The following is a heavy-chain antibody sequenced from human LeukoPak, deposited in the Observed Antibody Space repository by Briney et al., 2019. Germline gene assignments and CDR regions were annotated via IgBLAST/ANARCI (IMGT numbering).Heavy chain of an antibody. CDR3: AREGYDSSGYPRLLDY. Sequence: GGSLRLSCAASGLTVSSNYITWVRPPPGKGLEWVSVLHAAGGTYYADSVKGRFTISRHISKNTVYLQMNSLRAEDTAVYYCAREGYDSSGYPRLLDYWGQGTLVTVSS. V-gene: IGHV3-53*04. CDR1: GLTVSSNY. CDR2: LHAAGGT. J-gene: IGHJ4*02. D-gene: IGHD3-22*01.